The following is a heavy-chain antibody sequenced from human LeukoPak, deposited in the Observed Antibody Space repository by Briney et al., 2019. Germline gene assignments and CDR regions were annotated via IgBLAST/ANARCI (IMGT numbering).Heavy chain of an antibody. D-gene: IGHD3-22*01. CDR1: GYTFTSYG. Sequence: ASVKVSCKASGYTFTSYGIGWVRQAPGQGLEWMGWISAYNGNTNYAQKLQGRVTMTTDTSTSTAYMELRSLRSDDTAVYYCARDRHDITMIVVGDDAFDIWGQGTMVTVSS. CDR3: ARDRHDITMIVVGDDAFDI. CDR2: ISAYNGNT. V-gene: IGHV1-18*01. J-gene: IGHJ3*02.